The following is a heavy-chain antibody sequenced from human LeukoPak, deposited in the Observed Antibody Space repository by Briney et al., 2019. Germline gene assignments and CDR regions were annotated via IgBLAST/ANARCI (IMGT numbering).Heavy chain of an antibody. D-gene: IGHD1-14*01. Sequence: PSETLSLTCTVSGGSISSSSYYWGWIRQPPGKGLEWIGSIYYSGSTYYNPSLKSRVTISVDRSKNQFSLKLSSVTAADTAVYYCASYRSYIFDYWGQGTLVTVSS. CDR3: ASYRSYIFDY. CDR2: IYYSGST. CDR1: GGSISSSSYY. V-gene: IGHV4-39*07. J-gene: IGHJ4*02.